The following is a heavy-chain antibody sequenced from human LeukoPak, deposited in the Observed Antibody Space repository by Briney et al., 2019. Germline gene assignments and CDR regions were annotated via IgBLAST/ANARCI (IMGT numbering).Heavy chain of an antibody. CDR2: IYYSGST. Sequence: PSETLSLTCTVSGGSISSYYWSWIRQPPGKGLEWIGYIYYSGSTYYNPSLKSRVTISVDTSNNQLSLKVNSVTAADTAMYYCVKSNSRYQPWTLDIWGRGTMVTVSS. CDR3: VKSNSRYQPWTLDI. J-gene: IGHJ3*02. CDR1: GGSISSYY. V-gene: IGHV4-59*01. D-gene: IGHD2-2*01.